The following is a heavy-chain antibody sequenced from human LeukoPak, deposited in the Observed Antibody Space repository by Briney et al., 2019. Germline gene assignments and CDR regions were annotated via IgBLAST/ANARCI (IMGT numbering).Heavy chain of an antibody. Sequence: GGSLRLSCAASGFTFSSYGMHWVRQAPGKGLEWVAFIRYDGSNKYYADSVKGRFTISRDNSKSTLYLQMNSLRAEDTAVYYCAKDLNLYDFWTGRGGYFDYWGQGTLVTVSS. CDR2: IRYDGSNK. V-gene: IGHV3-30*02. CDR3: AKDLNLYDFWTGRGGYFDY. D-gene: IGHD3-3*01. CDR1: GFTFSSYG. J-gene: IGHJ4*02.